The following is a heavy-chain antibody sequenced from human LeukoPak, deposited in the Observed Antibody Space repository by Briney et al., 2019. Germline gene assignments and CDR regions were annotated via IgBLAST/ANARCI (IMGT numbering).Heavy chain of an antibody. V-gene: IGHV1-18*01. D-gene: IGHD3-3*01. CDR2: ISAYNGNT. Sequence: ASVKVSCKASGYTFTSYGISWVRQAPGLGLEWMGWISAYNGNTNYAQKLQGRVTMTTDTSTSTAYMELRSLRSDDTAVYYCARDKYYDFWSGYSSYYFDYWGQGTLVTVSS. CDR3: ARDKYYDFWSGYSSYYFDY. CDR1: GYTFTSYG. J-gene: IGHJ4*02.